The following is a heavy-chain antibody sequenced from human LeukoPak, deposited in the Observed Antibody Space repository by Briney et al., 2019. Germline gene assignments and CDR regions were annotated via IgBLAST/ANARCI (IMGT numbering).Heavy chain of an antibody. Sequence: PGGSLRLSCAASGFTFSSYAMSWVRQAPGKGLEWVSAISGSGGSTYYADSVKGRFTISRDNSKNTLYLQMSSLRAEDTAVYYCAKGLQLVRSYFDYWGQGTLVTVSS. CDR3: AKGLQLVRSYFDY. J-gene: IGHJ4*02. CDR1: GFTFSSYA. D-gene: IGHD6-13*01. V-gene: IGHV3-23*01. CDR2: ISGSGGST.